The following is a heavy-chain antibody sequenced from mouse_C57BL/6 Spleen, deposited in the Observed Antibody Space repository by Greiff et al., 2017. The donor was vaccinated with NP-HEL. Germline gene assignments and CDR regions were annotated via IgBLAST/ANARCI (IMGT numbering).Heavy chain of an antibody. CDR3: ARERDDGSSWFAY. CDR2: IYPGDGDT. J-gene: IGHJ3*01. D-gene: IGHD1-2*01. V-gene: IGHV1-82*01. CDR1: GYAFSSSW. Sequence: VKLVESGPELVKPGASVKISCKASGYAFSSSWMNWVKQRPGKGLEWIGRIYPGDGDTNYNGKFKGKATLTDKSSSTAYMQLSSLTSEDSAVYFCARERDDGSSWFAYWGQGTLVTVSA.